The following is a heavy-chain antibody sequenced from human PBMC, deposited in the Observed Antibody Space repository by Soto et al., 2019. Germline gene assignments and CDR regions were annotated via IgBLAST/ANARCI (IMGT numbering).Heavy chain of an antibody. J-gene: IGHJ6*02. Sequence: QVQLAQSGAEVKEPRASLKVSCKASGYIFTTYYMHWVRQAPGQGLEWLGVINPSSGGTTYAQKFQGRVTMTRDTSTSTVDMELSSLRSEDTAIYYCAREGTISLGYHGMDVWGQGTTVTVSS. CDR3: AREGTISLGYHGMDV. V-gene: IGHV1-46*01. D-gene: IGHD2-15*01. CDR2: INPSSGGT. CDR1: GYIFTTYY.